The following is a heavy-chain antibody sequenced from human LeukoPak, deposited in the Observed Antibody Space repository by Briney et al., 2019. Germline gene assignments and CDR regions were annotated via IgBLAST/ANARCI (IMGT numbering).Heavy chain of an antibody. Sequence: GDSLRLSCVASGFTFTMYSMNWVRQAPGKGLEWVSSIDSTSGYIYYADSLKGRFTISRDNARNSLFLQMNSLRAEDTAVYYCAKDGLWDYDILTGPSPFFDYWGQGTLVTVSS. D-gene: IGHD3-9*01. V-gene: IGHV3-21*01. J-gene: IGHJ4*02. CDR1: GFTFTMYS. CDR3: AKDGLWDYDILTGPSPFFDY. CDR2: IDSTSGYI.